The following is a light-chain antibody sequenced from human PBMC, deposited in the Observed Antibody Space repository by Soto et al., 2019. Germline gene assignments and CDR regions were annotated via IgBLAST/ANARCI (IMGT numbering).Light chain of an antibody. V-gene: IGLV2-14*03. CDR3: SSYSSSDTLV. Sequence: QSGLTQPASVSGSPGQSITISCTGTSSDVGGHNFVSWYQQHPGRAPKLMIYDVRNRPSGVSNRLSGSKSANTASLVISGLQAEDEADYYCSSYSSSDTLVFGGGTKLTVL. CDR1: SSDVGGHNF. J-gene: IGLJ2*01. CDR2: DVR.